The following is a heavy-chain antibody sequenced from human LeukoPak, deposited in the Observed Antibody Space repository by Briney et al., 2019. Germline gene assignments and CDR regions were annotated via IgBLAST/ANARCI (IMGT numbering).Heavy chain of an antibody. CDR1: GGSISSSSDY. CDR2: IYYSGSA. Sequence: SETLSLTCTVSGGSISSSSDYWGWIRQPPGKGLEWIGSIYYSGSAYYNPSLKGRVTISVDTSKNQFSLKLSSVTAADTAVYYCARRYCSSTSCFLDYWGQGTLVTVSS. V-gene: IGHV4-39*01. D-gene: IGHD2-2*01. CDR3: ARRYCSSTSCFLDY. J-gene: IGHJ4*02.